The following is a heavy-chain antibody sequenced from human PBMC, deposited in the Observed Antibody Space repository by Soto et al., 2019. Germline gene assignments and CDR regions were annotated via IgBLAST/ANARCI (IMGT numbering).Heavy chain of an antibody. CDR3: ARGRGTSSWYDY. V-gene: IGHV1-46*01. CDR1: GYTFTNYY. D-gene: IGHD6-13*01. CDR2: INPSDGST. J-gene: IGHJ4*02. Sequence: QVQLVQSGAEVKKPGASMKVSCKASGYTFTNYYMHWVRQAPGQGLEWMGVINPSDGSTRYAQKFHGRVTMTRDTSTSTVYMELSSLRSEDTAVYYCARGRGTSSWYDYWGQGTLVTVSS.